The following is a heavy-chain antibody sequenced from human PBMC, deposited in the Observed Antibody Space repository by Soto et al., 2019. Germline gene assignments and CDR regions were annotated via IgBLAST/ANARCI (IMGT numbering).Heavy chain of an antibody. Sequence: SSETLSLTCTVSGGSISSGDYYWSWIRQPPGKGLEWIGYIYYSGSTYYNPSLKSRVTISVDTSKNQFSLKLSSVTAADTAVYYCAREAAGILWPQNYGMDVWGQGTTVTVSS. V-gene: IGHV4-30-4*01. CDR3: AREAAGILWPQNYGMDV. J-gene: IGHJ6*02. CDR2: IYYSGST. CDR1: GGSISSGDYY. D-gene: IGHD6-13*01.